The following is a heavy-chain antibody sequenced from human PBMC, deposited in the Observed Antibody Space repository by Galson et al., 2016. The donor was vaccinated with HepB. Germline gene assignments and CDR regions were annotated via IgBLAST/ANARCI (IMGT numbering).Heavy chain of an antibody. J-gene: IGHJ3*02. V-gene: IGHV5-51*01. D-gene: IGHD3-3*01. CDR2: IYPRDSNT. Sequence: QSGAEVKEPGESLKISCQGSGYIFSTYWIGWVRQVPGKGLEWMGIIYPRDSNTRYSPSFRGQVTMSVDKSINTAHLQWNSLKASDSAIYYCARQGSHTTEWYTSWDNDAFDIWGQGTMVTVSA. CDR3: ARQGSHTTEWYTSWDNDAFDI. CDR1: GYIFSTYW.